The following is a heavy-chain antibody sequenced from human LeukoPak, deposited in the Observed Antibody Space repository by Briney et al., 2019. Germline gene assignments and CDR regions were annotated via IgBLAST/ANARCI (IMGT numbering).Heavy chain of an antibody. CDR2: IWYDGSNK. J-gene: IGHJ4*02. CDR1: GFTFSSYG. CDR3: EKDYAAGGFGELFL. V-gene: IGHV3-33*06. D-gene: IGHD3-10*01. Sequence: PGGSLRLSCAASGFTFSSYGMHWVRQAPGKGLEWVAVIWYDGSNKYYADSVKGRFTISRDNSKNTLYLQMNSLRAEDTAVYYCEKDYAAGGFGELFLWGQGTLVTVSS.